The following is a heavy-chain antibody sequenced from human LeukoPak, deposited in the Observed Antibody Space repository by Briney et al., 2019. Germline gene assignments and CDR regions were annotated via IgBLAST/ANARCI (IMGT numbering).Heavy chain of an antibody. D-gene: IGHD3-10*01. Sequence: PSETLSLTCTVSGGSISSYYWSWIRQPAGKGLEWIGRIYTSGSTNYNPSLKSRVTMSVDTSKNQFSLKLGSVTAADTAVYYCARSSITMVRGQRPTRFDYWGQGTLVTVSS. J-gene: IGHJ4*02. V-gene: IGHV4-4*07. CDR2: IYTSGST. CDR3: ARSSITMVRGQRPTRFDY. CDR1: GGSISSYY.